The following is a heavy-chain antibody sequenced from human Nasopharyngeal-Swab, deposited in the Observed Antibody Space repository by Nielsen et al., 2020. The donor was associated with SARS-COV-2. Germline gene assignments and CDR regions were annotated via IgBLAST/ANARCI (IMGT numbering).Heavy chain of an antibody. CDR2: INAGNGNT. D-gene: IGHD3-22*01. V-gene: IGHV1-3*01. CDR3: AREIVVEGFDY. J-gene: IGHJ4*02. CDR1: GYTFTSYA. Sequence: ASVKVSCKASGYTFTSYAMNWVRQAPGQRLEWMGWINAGNGNTKYSQKFQGRVTITRDTSASTAYMELSSLRSEDTAVYYCAREIVVEGFDYWGQGTLVTVSS.